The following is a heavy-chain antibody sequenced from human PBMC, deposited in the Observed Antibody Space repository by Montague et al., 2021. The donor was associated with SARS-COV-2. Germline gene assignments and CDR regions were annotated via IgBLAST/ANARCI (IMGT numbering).Heavy chain of an antibody. CDR1: GFTFSTYT. CDR2: TTASSIYI. D-gene: IGHD3-22*01. J-gene: IGHJ3*02. CDR3: TRDAFTMIIDAFNI. V-gene: IGHV3-21*01. Sequence: SLRLSCATSGFTFSTYTMNWVRQAPGQGLEWVSSTTASSIYIYYADPVKGRFTISRDNAKNSLYLQMNSLRAEDTAVCYCTRDAFTMIIDAFNIWGQGTKVTVSS.